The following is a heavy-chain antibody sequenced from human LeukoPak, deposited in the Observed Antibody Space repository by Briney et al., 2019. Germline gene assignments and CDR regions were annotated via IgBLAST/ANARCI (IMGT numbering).Heavy chain of an antibody. CDR1: GGTLSSYA. V-gene: IGHV1-69*05. CDR3: ARRYPDCSSTSCYNWFDP. Sequence: ASVKVSCKASGGTLSSYAISWVRQAPGQGLEWMGGIIPIFGTANYAQKFQGRVTITTDESTSTAYMELSSLRSEDTAVYYCARRYPDCSSTSCYNWFDPWGQGTLVTVSS. CDR2: IIPIFGTA. J-gene: IGHJ5*02. D-gene: IGHD2-2*01.